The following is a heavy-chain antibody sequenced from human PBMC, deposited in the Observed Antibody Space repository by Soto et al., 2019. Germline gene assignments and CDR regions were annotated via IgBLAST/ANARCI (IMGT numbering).Heavy chain of an antibody. J-gene: IGHJ6*03. D-gene: IGHD2-2*02. Sequence: SETLSLTCTVSGCSISSYYWSWIRQPPGKGLEWIGYIYYSGSTNYNPSLKSRVTISVDTSKNQFSLKLSSVTASDMAVYYCARHTTGYCSSTSCYTTNFYYYYMDVWGKGTTVTVSS. CDR1: GCSISSYY. V-gene: IGHV4-59*08. CDR3: ARHTTGYCSSTSCYTTNFYYYYMDV. CDR2: IYYSGST.